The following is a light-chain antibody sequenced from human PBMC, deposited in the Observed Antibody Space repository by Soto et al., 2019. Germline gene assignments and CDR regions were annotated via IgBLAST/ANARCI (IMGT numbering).Light chain of an antibody. CDR2: DVS. Sequence: QSALTQPASVSGSPGQSITISCTGTSSDVGGYNYVSWYQQHPGKAPKLMIYDVSNRPSGVSNRFSGSKSGNTASLTISGLQAEDEADYYCSSYTSSSTLGVFGTGNKVT. CDR3: SSYTSSSTLGV. V-gene: IGLV2-14*01. J-gene: IGLJ1*01. CDR1: SSDVGGYNY.